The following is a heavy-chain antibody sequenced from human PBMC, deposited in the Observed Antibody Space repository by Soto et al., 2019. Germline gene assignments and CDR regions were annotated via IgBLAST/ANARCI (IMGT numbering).Heavy chain of an antibody. CDR3: AKALGELSPESFDY. D-gene: IGHD3-16*02. Sequence: QVQLVESGGGVVQPGRSLRLSCAASGFTFSYYAMHWVRQAPGKGLEWVAMISYDGSDKYYADSVKGRFTISRDNSKNTLNLQMNSLRADDTAVYYCAKALGELSPESFDYWGQGTLITVSS. CDR1: GFTFSYYA. J-gene: IGHJ4*02. CDR2: ISYDGSDK. V-gene: IGHV3-30*18.